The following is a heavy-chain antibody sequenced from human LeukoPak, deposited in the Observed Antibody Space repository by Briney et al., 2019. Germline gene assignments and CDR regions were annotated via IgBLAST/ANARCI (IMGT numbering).Heavy chain of an antibody. CDR1: GFTFRDYY. J-gene: IGHJ4*02. D-gene: IGHD1-1*01. CDR2: ISGSSRYT. Sequence: PGGSLRLSCAASGFTFRDYYMNWIRQAPGKGLEWVAYISGSSRYTDYADSVKGRFTISRDNAKKSPYLQMSSLRAEDTAVYYCARGKDSPGYWGQGTLVTVSS. V-gene: IGHV3-11*06. CDR3: ARGKDSPGY.